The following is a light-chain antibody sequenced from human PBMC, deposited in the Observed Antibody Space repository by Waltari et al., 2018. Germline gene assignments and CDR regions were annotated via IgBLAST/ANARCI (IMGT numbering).Light chain of an antibody. CDR3: CSKTSSTASIV. CDR1: NSDIGGYNS. Sequence: QSALTQPASVSGSLGQSINISCSGTNSDIGGYNSVSWYQQHPGEAPKLLIFDVSTRPSGVSSRFSAFKSCTTASLTISGLQAEDEADYYCCSKTSSTASIVFGGGTTLTVL. CDR2: DVS. V-gene: IGLV2-14*03. J-gene: IGLJ3*02.